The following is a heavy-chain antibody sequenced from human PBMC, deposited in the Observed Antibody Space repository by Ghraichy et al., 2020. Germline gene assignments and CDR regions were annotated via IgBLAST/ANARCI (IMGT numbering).Heavy chain of an antibody. J-gene: IGHJ6*02. Sequence: GGSLRLSCATSGFPFITWAMSWVRQAPGQGLECVASISGSGVRTHYAASVKGRITISRDNSKKTLSLEMNSLRVDDMAVHYCVKMKGAGSYFNYGMDVWGHGTTVIVTS. V-gene: IGHV3-23*01. CDR3: VKMKGAGSYFNYGMDV. CDR2: ISGSGVRT. CDR1: GFPFITWA. D-gene: IGHD6-19*01.